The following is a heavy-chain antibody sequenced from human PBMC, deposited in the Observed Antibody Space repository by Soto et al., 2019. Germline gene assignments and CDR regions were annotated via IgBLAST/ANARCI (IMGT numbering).Heavy chain of an antibody. CDR1: GGNFNTYA. D-gene: IGHD3-10*01. V-gene: IGHV1-69*13. CDR3: AKEAGDH. CDR2: IIPMFDIK. J-gene: IGHJ4*02. Sequence: GASVKVSCKTSGGNFNTYALTWVRQAPGQGLEWIGGIIPMFDIKNVAQRFQGRVPLNADDSMTTAYMEMTSLRSDDTAAYYCAKEAGDHWGQGTLVTVSS.